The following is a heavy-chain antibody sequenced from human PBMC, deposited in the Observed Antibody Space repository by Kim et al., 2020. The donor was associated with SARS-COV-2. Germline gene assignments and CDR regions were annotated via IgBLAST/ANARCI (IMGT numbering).Heavy chain of an antibody. CDR3: ARPAVAATNWYFDL. D-gene: IGHD6-19*01. J-gene: IGHJ2*01. Sequence: ADSVKGRRTISRDNAKSTLYPHMNSLRAEDTAVYYCARPAVAATNWYFDLWGRGTLVTVSS. V-gene: IGHV3-74*01.